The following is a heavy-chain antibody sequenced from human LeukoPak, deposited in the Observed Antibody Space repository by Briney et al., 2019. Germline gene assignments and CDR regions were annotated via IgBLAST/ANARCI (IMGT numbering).Heavy chain of an antibody. CDR3: ARESGRSYYFDY. J-gene: IGHJ4*02. V-gene: IGHV3-7*01. CDR1: GFTFSDYY. CDR2: IKQDGSEK. Sequence: GGSLRLSCAASGFTFSDYYMSWIRQAPGKGLEWVANIKQDGSEKYYVDSVKGRFTISRDNAKNSLYLQMNSLRAEDTAVYYCARESGRSYYFDYWGQGTLVTVSS.